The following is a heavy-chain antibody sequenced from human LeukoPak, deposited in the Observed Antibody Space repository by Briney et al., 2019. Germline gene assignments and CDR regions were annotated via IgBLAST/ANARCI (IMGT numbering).Heavy chain of an antibody. V-gene: IGHV1-18*01. Sequence: ASVKVSCKASGYTFTSYGITWVRQAPGQGLEWMGWISAYNAYTYYAQKLQGRVTMTTDTSTSTAYMELRSLRSDDTAVYYCARVLRGVTMIVVVDAFDIWGQGTMVTVSS. D-gene: IGHD3-22*01. CDR3: ARVLRGVTMIVVVDAFDI. J-gene: IGHJ3*02. CDR2: ISAYNAYT. CDR1: GYTFTSYG.